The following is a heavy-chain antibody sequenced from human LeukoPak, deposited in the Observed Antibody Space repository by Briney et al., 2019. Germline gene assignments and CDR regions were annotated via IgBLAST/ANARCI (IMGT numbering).Heavy chain of an antibody. CDR2: INHSGST. V-gene: IGHV4-34*01. CDR1: GGSSSGYY. Sequence: SETLSLTCAVYGGSSSGYYWSWIRQPPGKGLEWIGEINHSGSTNYNPSLKSRVTISVDTSKNQFSLKLSSVTAADTAVYYCAREYSSGWGTRSAFDYWGQGTLVTVSS. D-gene: IGHD6-19*01. J-gene: IGHJ4*02. CDR3: AREYSSGWGTRSAFDY.